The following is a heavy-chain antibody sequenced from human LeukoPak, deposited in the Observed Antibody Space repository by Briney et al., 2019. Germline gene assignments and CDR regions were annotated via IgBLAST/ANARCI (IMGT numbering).Heavy chain of an antibody. D-gene: IGHD3-22*01. CDR2: IIPIFGTA. CDR3: ARDLGPWGYYDSSGYYGCAFDI. Sequence: SVKVSCKASGGTFSSYAISWVRQAPGQGLEWMGGIIPIFGTANYAQKFQGRVTITTDESTSTAYMELSSLRSEDTAVYYCARDLGPWGYYDSSGYYGCAFDIWGQGTMVTVSS. CDR1: GGTFSSYA. V-gene: IGHV1-69*05. J-gene: IGHJ3*02.